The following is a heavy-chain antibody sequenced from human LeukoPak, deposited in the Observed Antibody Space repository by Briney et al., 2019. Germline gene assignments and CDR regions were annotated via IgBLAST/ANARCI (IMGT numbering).Heavy chain of an antibody. J-gene: IGHJ4*02. V-gene: IGHV4-59*01. CDR1: XGSITXYY. D-gene: IGHD3-10*01. Sequence: LSLTCTVSXGSITXYYWSWIRQPPGKGLEWIGYVYYTGSTNYNPSLNSRVTISLDTSKNQFTLRLTSVTAADTAVYFCATGQILYGSRYWGLGTLVTVSS. CDR3: ATGQILYGSRY. CDR2: VYYTGST.